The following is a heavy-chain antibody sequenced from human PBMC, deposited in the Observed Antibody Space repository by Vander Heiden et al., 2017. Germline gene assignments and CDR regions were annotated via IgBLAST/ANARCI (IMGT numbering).Heavy chain of an antibody. D-gene: IGHD2-8*01. V-gene: IGHV1-69*01. CDR1: GATFSSIHT. CDR2: LIPIFATP. J-gene: IGHJ4*02. Sequence: VRLVQSGAAVKKPGYSVKVSCKASGATFSSIHTIHWVRQAPGQGPEWMGGLIPIFATPNYAQKFQGRVTITADVSTTTAFMELSSLRSEDSAVYYCARPHGATNSLLYWGQGTLVTVSS. CDR3: ARPHGATNSLLY.